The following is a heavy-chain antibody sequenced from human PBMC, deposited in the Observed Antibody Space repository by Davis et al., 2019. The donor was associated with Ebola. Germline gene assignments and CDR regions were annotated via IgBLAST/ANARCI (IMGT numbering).Heavy chain of an antibody. CDR1: GYTFTSYG. D-gene: IGHD3-3*01. V-gene: IGHV1-18*01. CDR2: ISAYNGNT. CDR3: ARDTGVLRFLEWLDYYYYGMDV. J-gene: IGHJ6*02. Sequence: ASVKVSCKASGYTFTSYGISWVRQAPGQGLEWMGWISAYNGNTNYAQKLQGRVTMTTDTSTSTAYMELRSLRSDDTAVYYCARDTGVLRFLEWLDYYYYGMDVWGQGTTVTVSS.